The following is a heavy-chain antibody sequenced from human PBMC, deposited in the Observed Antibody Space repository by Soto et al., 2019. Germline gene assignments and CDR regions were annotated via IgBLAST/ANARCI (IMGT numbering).Heavy chain of an antibody. V-gene: IGHV4-38-2*01. D-gene: IGHD7-27*01. Sequence: SETLSLTCAVSGYSISSGYYWGWIRQPPGKGLEWIGSIYHSGSTYYNPSFESRVAISVDTSKSQFSLNVTSVTAADTAVYFCARGRYCLTGRCFPNWFDSWGQGALVTVSS. CDR2: IYHSGST. CDR1: GYSISSGYY. J-gene: IGHJ5*01. CDR3: ARGRYCLTGRCFPNWFDS.